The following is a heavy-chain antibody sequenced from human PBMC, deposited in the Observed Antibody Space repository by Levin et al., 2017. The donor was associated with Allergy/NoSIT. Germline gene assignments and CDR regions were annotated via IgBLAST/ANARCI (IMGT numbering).Heavy chain of an antibody. V-gene: IGHV4-39*01. CDR2: IYYTGST. J-gene: IGHJ4*02. D-gene: IGHD4-11*01. CDR1: GGSIGSTTYY. CDR3: VRRFAGSSNGDFDY. Sequence: GSLRLSCTVSGGSIGSTTYYWGWIRQPPGKGLEWIGSIYYTGSTYYNPSLKSRLTISVDTSKNQFSVKLTSVTAADTAVYYCVRRFAGSSNGDFDYWGQGTLVTVSS.